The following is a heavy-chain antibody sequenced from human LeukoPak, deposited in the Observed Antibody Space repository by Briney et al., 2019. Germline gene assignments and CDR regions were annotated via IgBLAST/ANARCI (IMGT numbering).Heavy chain of an antibody. J-gene: IGHJ4*02. CDR1: GFTFSSYA. CDR3: AKGISSGWYYFDY. V-gene: IGHV3-23*01. Sequence: GGSLRRSCAASGFTFSSYAMSWVRQAPGKGLEWVSAISGSGGSTYYADSVKGRFTISRDNSKNTLYLQMNSLRAEDTAVYYCAKGISSGWYYFDYWGQGTLVTVSS. CDR2: ISGSGGST. D-gene: IGHD6-19*01.